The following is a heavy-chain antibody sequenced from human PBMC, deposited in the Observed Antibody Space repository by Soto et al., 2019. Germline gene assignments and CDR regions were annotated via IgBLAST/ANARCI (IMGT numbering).Heavy chain of an antibody. J-gene: IGHJ5*02. CDR2: INAGNGNT. Sequence: QVQLVQSGAEVKKHGASVKVSCKASGYTFTSYAMHWVRQAPGQRLEWMGWINAGNGNTKYSQKFQGRVTITRDTSASTAYMELSSLRSEDTAVYYCAREVVVAATTFWFDPWGQGTLVTVSS. V-gene: IGHV1-3*01. D-gene: IGHD2-15*01. CDR1: GYTFTSYA. CDR3: AREVVVAATTFWFDP.